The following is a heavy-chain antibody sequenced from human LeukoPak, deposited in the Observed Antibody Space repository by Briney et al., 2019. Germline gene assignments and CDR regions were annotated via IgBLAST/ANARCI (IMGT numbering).Heavy chain of an antibody. CDR1: GLTFKIYW. CDR2: INQDGTEK. J-gene: IGHJ3*02. CDR3: ARDGGGYRYGNEAFDI. D-gene: IGHD5-18*01. V-gene: IGHV3-7*01. Sequence: GGSLRLSCAASGLTFKIYWMSWVRQAPGKGLEWVASINQDGTEKYYVDSVKGRFTISRDNARNSLYLQMNSLRAEDTAVYYCARDGGGYRYGNEAFDIWGQGTMVTVSS.